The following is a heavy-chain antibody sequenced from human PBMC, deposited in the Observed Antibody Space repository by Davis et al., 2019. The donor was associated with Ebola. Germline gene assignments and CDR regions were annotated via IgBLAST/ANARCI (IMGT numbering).Heavy chain of an antibody. D-gene: IGHD3-16*02. CDR1: GFTFSSYA. J-gene: IGHJ4*02. CDR3: ARETGLSD. V-gene: IGHV3-30*04. Sequence: GESLKISCAASGFTFSSYAMHWVRQAPGKGLEWVAVISYDGSNKYYADSVKGRFTISRDNSKNTLYLQMNSLRAEDTAVYYCARETGLSDWGQGTLVTVSS. CDR2: ISYDGSNK.